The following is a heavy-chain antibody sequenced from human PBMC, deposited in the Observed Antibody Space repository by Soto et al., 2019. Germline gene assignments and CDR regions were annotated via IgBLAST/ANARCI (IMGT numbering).Heavy chain of an antibody. CDR2: IDYSGST. V-gene: IGHV4-39*01. CDR1: VGSISSSSYY. Sequence: QLQLQESGPGLVQPSETLSLTCTVAVGSISSSSYYWGWIRQPPWKGLARIGSIDYSGSTYYNPSLKSRVTRSVDTSKNQLSLKLSAVTAAEKAVYYCARQDGDFEAYYFDYWGQGTLVTVSS. J-gene: IGHJ4*02. D-gene: IGHD3-3*01. CDR3: ARQDGDFEAYYFDY.